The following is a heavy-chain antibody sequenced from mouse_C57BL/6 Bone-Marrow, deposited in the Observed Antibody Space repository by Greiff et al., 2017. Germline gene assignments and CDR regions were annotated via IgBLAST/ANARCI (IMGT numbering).Heavy chain of an antibody. CDR1: GFSLSTFGMG. J-gene: IGHJ4*01. CDR2: IWWDDDK. CDR3: ARIDVITTVYYYAMDY. Sequence: QVTLKECGPGILQPSQTLSLTCSFSGFSLSTFGMGVGWIRQPSGKGLEWLAHIWWDDDKYYNPALKSRLTISKDTSKNQVFLKIANVDTADTATYYCARIDVITTVYYYAMDYWGQGTSVTVSS. D-gene: IGHD1-1*01. V-gene: IGHV8-8*01.